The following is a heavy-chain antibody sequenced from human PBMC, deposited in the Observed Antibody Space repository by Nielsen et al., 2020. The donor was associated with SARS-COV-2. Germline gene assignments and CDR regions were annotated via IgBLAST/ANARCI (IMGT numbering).Heavy chain of an antibody. J-gene: IGHJ6*02. Sequence: WVRQAPGQGLEWMGGIIPIFGTANYAQKFQGRVTITADESTSTAYMELSSLRSEDTAVYYCAGVLLWFGELPHYYYGMDVWGQGTTVTVSS. D-gene: IGHD3-10*01. V-gene: IGHV1-69*01. CDR3: AGVLLWFGELPHYYYGMDV. CDR2: IIPIFGTA.